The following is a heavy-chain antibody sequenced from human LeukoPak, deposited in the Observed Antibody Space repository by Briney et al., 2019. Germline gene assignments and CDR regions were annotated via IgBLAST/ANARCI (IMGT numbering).Heavy chain of an antibody. CDR3: ARDYGSGSYSWFDP. V-gene: IGHV4-59*01. J-gene: IGHJ5*02. Sequence: SETLSLTCTVSGGSISSYYWSWIRQPPGKGLEWIGSIYYSGSTYYSPSLKSRVTISVDTSKNQFSLKLSSVTAADTAVYYCARDYGSGSYSWFDPWGQGTLVTVSS. CDR2: IYYSGST. CDR1: GGSISSYY. D-gene: IGHD3-10*01.